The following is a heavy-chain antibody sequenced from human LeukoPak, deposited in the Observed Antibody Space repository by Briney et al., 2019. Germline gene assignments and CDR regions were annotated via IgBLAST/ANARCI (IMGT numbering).Heavy chain of an antibody. CDR3: ARHRTLRHYMDV. V-gene: IGHV4-34*01. J-gene: IGHJ6*03. CDR1: GGSFSGYY. Sequence: SETLSLTCAVYGGSFSGYYWSWIRQPPGKGLEWIGEINHSGSTDYNPSLKSRVTISVDTSKNQFSLKLSSVTAADTAVYYCARHRTLRHYMDVWGKGTTVTISS. CDR2: INHSGST. D-gene: IGHD1-14*01.